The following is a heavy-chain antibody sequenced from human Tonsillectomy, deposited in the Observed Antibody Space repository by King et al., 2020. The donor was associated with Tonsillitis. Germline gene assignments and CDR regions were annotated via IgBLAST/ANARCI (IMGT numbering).Heavy chain of an antibody. CDR1: GFSLSTSGVG. Sequence: TLKESGPTLVKPTQTLTLTCTFSGFSLSTSGVGVGWIRQPPGEALQWLARIYWNDDERYSPSLRSRVTITKDTSRNQVVLTMTNMDPMDTATYYCAHRPSTAVFDYWGQGTLVTVSS. CDR2: IYWNDDE. CDR3: AHRPSTAVFDY. D-gene: IGHD5-18*01. J-gene: IGHJ4*02. V-gene: IGHV2-5*01.